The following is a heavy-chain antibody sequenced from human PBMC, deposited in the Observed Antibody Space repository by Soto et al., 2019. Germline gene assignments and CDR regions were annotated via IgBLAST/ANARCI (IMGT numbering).Heavy chain of an antibody. CDR3: ETFVGATTVTRGSPRDY. Sequence: VQLQQWGAGLLKPSETLSLTCAVYGGSFSGYHWSWFRQPPGKGLEWIGEINPSGSINYNPSLKSRVTISVDTSKNQFSLNLSSVTAADTAVYYCETFVGATTVTRGSPRDYWGQGTLVTVSS. D-gene: IGHD4-4*01. CDR1: GGSFSGYH. V-gene: IGHV4-34*01. J-gene: IGHJ4*02. CDR2: INPSGSI.